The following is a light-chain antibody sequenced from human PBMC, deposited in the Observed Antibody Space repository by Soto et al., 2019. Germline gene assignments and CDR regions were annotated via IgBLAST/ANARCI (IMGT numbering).Light chain of an antibody. CDR3: QSYDSSLSAYV. Sequence: QSALTQPRSVSGSPGQSVTISCTGTSSDVGGYNYVSWYQQHPGKAPKLMIYDVSKRPSGVPDRFSGSKSGNTASLTISGLQAEDEADYYCQSYDSSLSAYVFGAGTKVT. V-gene: IGLV2-11*01. CDR2: DVS. J-gene: IGLJ1*01. CDR1: SSDVGGYNY.